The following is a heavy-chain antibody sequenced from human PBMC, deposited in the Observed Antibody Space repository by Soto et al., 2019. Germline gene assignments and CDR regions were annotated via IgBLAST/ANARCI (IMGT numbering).Heavy chain of an antibody. CDR2: ISWNSGSI. V-gene: IGHV3-9*01. CDR1: GFTFDDYA. D-gene: IGHD4-17*01. CDR3: AKSLRPDYGDDWFDP. Sequence: GGSLRLSCAASGFTFDDYAMHWVRQAPGKGLEWVSGISWNSGSIGYADSVKGRFTISRDNAKNSLYLQMNSLRAEDTALYYCAKSLRPDYGDDWFDPWGQGTLVTVSS. J-gene: IGHJ5*02.